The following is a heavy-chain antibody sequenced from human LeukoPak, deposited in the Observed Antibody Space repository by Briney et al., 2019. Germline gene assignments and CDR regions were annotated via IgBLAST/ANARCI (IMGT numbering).Heavy chain of an antibody. CDR3: ARIGYNHYFDY. D-gene: IGHD1-14*01. J-gene: IGHJ4*02. CDR2: INPNSGGT. CDR1: GYTFTDYY. V-gene: IGHV1-2*02. Sequence: ASVTVSCTASGYTFTDYYLHWVRQAPGQGLEWMGWINPNSGGTNYAQTFQGRVTMTRDTSITTAYLELSRLRSDDTAVYYCARIGYNHYFDYWGQGTLDTVSS.